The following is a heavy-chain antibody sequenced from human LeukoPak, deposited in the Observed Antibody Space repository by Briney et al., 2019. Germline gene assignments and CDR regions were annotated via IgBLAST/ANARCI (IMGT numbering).Heavy chain of an antibody. D-gene: IGHD4-17*01. Sequence: KPGGSLRLSCAASGFTFSSYSMNWVRQAPGKGLEWVSSISSSSSYIYYADSVKGRFTISRDNAKNSLYLQMNSLRAEDTAVYYCARILPYGDYGDYWGQGTLVTVSS. CDR3: ARILPYGDYGDY. J-gene: IGHJ4*02. V-gene: IGHV3-21*01. CDR2: ISSSSSYI. CDR1: GFTFSSYS.